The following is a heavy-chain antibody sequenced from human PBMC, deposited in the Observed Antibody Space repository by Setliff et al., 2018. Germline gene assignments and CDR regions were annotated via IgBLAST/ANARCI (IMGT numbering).Heavy chain of an antibody. CDR1: GYIFSDYG. V-gene: IGHV1-18*01. J-gene: IGHJ4*02. Sequence: GASVKVSCKSSGYIFSDYGITWVRQAPGQGLEWMGWANNYNMNTNYPQKFLGRVTMTTDTSTSTAYMELRSLRSDDSAVYYCARINFYVSSGHYYAPDYWGQGTLVTVSS. D-gene: IGHD3-22*01. CDR3: ARINFYVSSGHYYAPDY. CDR2: ANNYNMNT.